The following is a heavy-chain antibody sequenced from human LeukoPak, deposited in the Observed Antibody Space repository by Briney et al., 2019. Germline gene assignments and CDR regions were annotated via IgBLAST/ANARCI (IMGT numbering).Heavy chain of an antibody. J-gene: IGHJ3*02. V-gene: IGHV3-7*01. Sequence: GGSLRPSWAASGFTLSSNWIGWGRQAPGEGLEWVGNRKQDGSEIYYVDPVKGRFTISRNNVQNSLYLQMNSLRAQDTAVYYCARDRLDWSHALDIWGQGTLVTVSS. D-gene: IGHD3/OR15-3a*01. CDR1: GFTLSSNW. CDR3: ARDRLDWSHALDI. CDR2: RKQDGSEI.